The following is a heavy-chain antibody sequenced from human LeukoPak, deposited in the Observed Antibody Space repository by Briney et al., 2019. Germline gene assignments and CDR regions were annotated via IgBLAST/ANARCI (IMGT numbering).Heavy chain of an antibody. CDR3: GKGLSTVPGVFEP. J-gene: IGHJ1*01. Sequence: PGGSLRLSLAALGFTFGTYSMDWARHAPGKGLAWVSTIISSGTYIHHADSLKGPSTISRDNGKSSVYLQMNSPRSEDRAVSYIGKGLSTVPGVFEPCGQGTLVTVSS. CDR1: GFTFGTYS. D-gene: IGHD2-8*01. CDR2: IISSGTYI. V-gene: IGHV3-21*01.